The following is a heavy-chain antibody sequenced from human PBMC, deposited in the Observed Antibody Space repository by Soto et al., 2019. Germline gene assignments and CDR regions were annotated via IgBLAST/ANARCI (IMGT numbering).Heavy chain of an antibody. CDR2: ISGSGGST. J-gene: IGHJ6*04. V-gene: IGHV3-23*01. D-gene: IGHD6-19*01. CDR1: GFTFSSDA. CDR3: AKSSVAGRHVDV. Sequence: EVQLLESGGCLVQPGGSLRLSCAASGFTFSSDAMSWVRQAPGKGLEWVSAISGSGGSTYYADSVKGRFTISRDNSKNTLYLQMNSLRAEDTAVYYCAKSSVAGRHVDVWGKGTTVTVSS.